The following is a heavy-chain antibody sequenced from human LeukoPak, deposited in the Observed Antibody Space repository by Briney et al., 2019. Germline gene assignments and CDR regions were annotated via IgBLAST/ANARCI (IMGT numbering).Heavy chain of an antibody. CDR3: ARDQEGFDY. Sequence: ASVKVSRKASGYTFTSNYIHWVRQAPGQGLEWMGMIYPRDGSTSYAQKFQGRVTVTRDTSTSTVHMGLSGLRSEDTAVYYCARDQEGFDYWGQGTLVTVSS. CDR1: GYTFTSNY. CDR2: IYPRDGST. V-gene: IGHV1-46*01. J-gene: IGHJ4*02.